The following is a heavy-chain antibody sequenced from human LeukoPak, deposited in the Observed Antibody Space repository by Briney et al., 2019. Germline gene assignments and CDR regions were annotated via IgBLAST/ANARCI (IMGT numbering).Heavy chain of an antibody. V-gene: IGHV1-69*04. D-gene: IGHD3-22*01. CDR2: IIPILGIA. CDR1: GGTFSSYA. CDR3: ARVGGSSGYYWFSDWFDP. Sequence: ASVKVSCKASGGTFSSYAIRGVRQAPGQGLECMGSIIPILGIANYAQKFQGRVTITADKSTSTAYMELSSLRSEDTAVYYCARVGGSSGYYWFSDWFDPWGQGTLVTVSS. J-gene: IGHJ5*02.